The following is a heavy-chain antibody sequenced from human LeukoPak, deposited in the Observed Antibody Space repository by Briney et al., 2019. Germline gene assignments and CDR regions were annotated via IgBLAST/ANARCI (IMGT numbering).Heavy chain of an antibody. V-gene: IGHV4-59*08. J-gene: IGHJ3*02. CDR1: GGSISSYY. CDR2: IYYSGST. CDR3: ARTRAAPTVLDAFDI. Sequence: SETLSLTCTVSGGSISSYYWSWIRQPPGKGLEWIGYIYYSGSTNYNPPLRSRDTISVDTPKNQFSLKLSSVTATDTAVYYYARTRAAPTVLDAFDIWGQGTMVTVSS. D-gene: IGHD4-17*01.